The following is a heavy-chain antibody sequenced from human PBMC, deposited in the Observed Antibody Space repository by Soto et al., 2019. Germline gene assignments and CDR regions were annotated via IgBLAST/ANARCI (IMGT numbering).Heavy chain of an antibody. J-gene: IGHJ4*02. CDR1: SRSFRDYY. CDR3: ARSPKSTDFPYYFDF. V-gene: IGHV4-34*01. Sequence: QVQLQQWGAGLLKPSETLSLTCAVYSRSFRDYYWTWIRQHPGKGLEFIGEINHSGTTHYNPSLKSRVTVSVDTSKNHFSLKMTSVTAADTAVYYCARSPKSTDFPYYFDFWGQGTLVTVSS. D-gene: IGHD2-21*01. CDR2: INHSGTT.